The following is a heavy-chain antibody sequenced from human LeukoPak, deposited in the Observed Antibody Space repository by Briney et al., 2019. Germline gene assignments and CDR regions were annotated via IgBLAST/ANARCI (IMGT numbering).Heavy chain of an antibody. CDR2: ISAYNGNT. V-gene: IGHV1-18*01. Sequence: ASVKVSCKASGYTFTSYGISWVRQAPGQWLEWMGWISAYNGNTNYAQKLQGRVTMTTDTSTSTAYMELRSLRSDDTAVYYCARAGLPMVRGVYYYYMDVWGKGTTVTISS. CDR1: GYTFTSYG. CDR3: ARAGLPMVRGVYYYYMDV. J-gene: IGHJ6*03. D-gene: IGHD3-10*01.